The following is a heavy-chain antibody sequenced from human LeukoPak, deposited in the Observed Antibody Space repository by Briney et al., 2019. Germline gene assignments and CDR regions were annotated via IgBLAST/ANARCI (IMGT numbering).Heavy chain of an antibody. CDR2: IGSSGAIR. D-gene: IGHD6-19*01. J-gene: IGHJ4*02. Sequence: GGSLRLSCAVSGFPFSVYEMNWVRQAPGKGLEWVSNIGSSGAIRHYADSVKGRFSISRDNAENSLFLQMNSLRVEDMGIYYCALLAVASDFDYWGQGALVTVSS. CDR3: ALLAVASDFDY. CDR1: GFPFSVYE. V-gene: IGHV3-48*03.